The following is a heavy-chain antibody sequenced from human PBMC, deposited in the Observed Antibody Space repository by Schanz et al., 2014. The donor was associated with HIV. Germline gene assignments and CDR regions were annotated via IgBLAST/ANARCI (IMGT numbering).Heavy chain of an antibody. CDR1: GFSFDSFG. V-gene: IGHV3-30*18. J-gene: IGHJ4*02. CDR3: AKGLRPYSSGGFDY. D-gene: IGHD6-19*01. Sequence: QVQLVESGGGVVQPGRSLRLSCVASGFSFDSFGMHWVRQAPGKGLEWVASITYDGRNKYFSDSVKGRFTISRDNSKNMLFLQMKSLRVEDTAVYYCAKGLRPYSSGGFDYWGQGTPVTVSS. CDR2: ITYDGRNK.